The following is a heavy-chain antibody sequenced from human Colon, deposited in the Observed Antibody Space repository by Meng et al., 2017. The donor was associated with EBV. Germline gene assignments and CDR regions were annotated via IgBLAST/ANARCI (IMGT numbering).Heavy chain of an antibody. Sequence: VQPQRSGPGLVRPSGPLSLTFDVSGASITSDDDWWSWVRQPPGKALEWLGEVYHDGSTNYSPSVQSRVTISMDKSKNQFSLKLTSVNAADTAVYYCAREDDYGDYVAYWGQGILVTVSS. D-gene: IGHD4-17*01. CDR3: AREDDYGDYVAY. V-gene: IGHV4-4*02. J-gene: IGHJ4*02. CDR2: VYHDGST. CDR1: GASITSDDDW.